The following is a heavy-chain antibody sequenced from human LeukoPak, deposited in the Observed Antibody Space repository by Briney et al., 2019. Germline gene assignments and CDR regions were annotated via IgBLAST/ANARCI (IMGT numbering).Heavy chain of an antibody. CDR3: ARDHCSGGSCYGFDP. CDR1: GYTFTGYY. J-gene: IGHJ5*02. V-gene: IGHV1-2*02. Sequence: ASVKVSCKASGYTFTGYYMHWVRQAPGQGLEWMGWINPNSGGTNYAQKFQGRVTMTRDTSISTAYMELSRLRSDDTAVYYCARDHCSGGSCYGFDPWGQGTLVTVSS. D-gene: IGHD2-15*01. CDR2: INPNSGGT.